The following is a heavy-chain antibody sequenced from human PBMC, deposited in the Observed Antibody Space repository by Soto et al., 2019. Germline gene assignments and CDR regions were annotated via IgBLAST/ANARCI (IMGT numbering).Heavy chain of an antibody. J-gene: IGHJ6*02. CDR3: ANGEDIVVVPAANDCYYGMDV. D-gene: IGHD2-2*01. CDR2: IIPIFGTA. CDR1: GGTFSSYA. Sequence: SVKVSCKASGGTFSSYAISWVRQAPGQGLEWMGGIIPIFGTANYAQKFQGRVTITADESTSTAYMELSSLRSEDTAVYYCANGEDIVVVPAANDCYYGMDVWG. V-gene: IGHV1-69*13.